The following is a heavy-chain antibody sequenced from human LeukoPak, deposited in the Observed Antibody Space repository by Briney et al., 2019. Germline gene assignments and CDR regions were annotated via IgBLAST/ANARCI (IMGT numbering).Heavy chain of an antibody. V-gene: IGHV4-59*01. D-gene: IGHD2-15*01. CDR1: GGSISSYY. J-gene: IGHJ6*03. CDR3: ARCQKLYYMDV. CDR2: IYYSGST. Sequence: PSETLSLTCTVSGGSISSYYLSWIRQPPGKGLEWIGYIYYSGSTNYNPSLKSRVTISVDTSKNQFSLKLSSVTAADTAVYYCARCQKLYYMDVWGKGTTVTVSS.